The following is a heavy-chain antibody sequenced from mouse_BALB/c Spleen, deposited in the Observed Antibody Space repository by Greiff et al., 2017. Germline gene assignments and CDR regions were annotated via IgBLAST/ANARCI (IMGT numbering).Heavy chain of an antibody. V-gene: IGHV1-20*02. CDR1: GYSFTGYF. J-gene: IGHJ4*01. CDR2: INPYNGDT. Sequence: VQLQQSGPELVKPGASVKISCKASGYSFTGYFMNWVMQSHGKSLEWIGRINPYNGDTFYNQKFKGKATLTVDKSSSTAHMELRSLASEDSAVYYCARGWLLPVYYYAMDYWGQGTSVTVSS. CDR3: ARGWLLPVYYYAMDY. D-gene: IGHD2-3*01.